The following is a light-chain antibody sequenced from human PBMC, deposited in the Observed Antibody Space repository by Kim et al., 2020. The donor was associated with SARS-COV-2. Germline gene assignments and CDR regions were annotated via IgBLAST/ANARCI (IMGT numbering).Light chain of an antibody. J-gene: IGKJ4*01. CDR3: QQYNAYPLT. Sequence: SVGDRVTITCRASQNVNNWLAWYQQKPGKVPQVLIYKTSTLENGVPSRFSGSGFGTEFTLSINSLQPDDAGTYYCQQYNAYPLTFGGGTKVDIK. CDR2: KTS. V-gene: IGKV1-5*03. CDR1: QNVNNW.